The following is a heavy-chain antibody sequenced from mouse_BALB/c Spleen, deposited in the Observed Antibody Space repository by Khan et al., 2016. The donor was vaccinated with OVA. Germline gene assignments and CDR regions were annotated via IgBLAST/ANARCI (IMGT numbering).Heavy chain of an antibody. Sequence: VQLQESGPGLVAPSQSLSITCTISGFSLTNYGVHWVRQPPGKGLEWLVLMWSDGSTTYNSALKSRLTISTDNSKSQVFLKMNTVHTDDTAMYYCARQPYYHYNVMDYWGQGTSVTVSS. V-gene: IGHV2-6-1*01. J-gene: IGHJ4*01. CDR3: ARQPYYHYNVMDY. CDR2: MWSDGST. D-gene: IGHD2-10*01. CDR1: GFSLTNYG.